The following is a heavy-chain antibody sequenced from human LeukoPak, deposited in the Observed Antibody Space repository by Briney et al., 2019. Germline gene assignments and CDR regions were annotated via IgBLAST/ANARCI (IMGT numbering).Heavy chain of an antibody. CDR2: INHSGST. J-gene: IGHJ4*02. Sequence: SETLSLTCAVYGGSFSGYYWSWIRQPPGKGLEWIGEINHSGSTNYNPSLKSRVTISVDTSKNQFSLKLSSVTAADTAVYYCARGSQLLNYWGQGTLVTVSS. CDR1: GGSFSGYY. CDR3: ARGSQLLNY. D-gene: IGHD2-2*01. V-gene: IGHV4-34*01.